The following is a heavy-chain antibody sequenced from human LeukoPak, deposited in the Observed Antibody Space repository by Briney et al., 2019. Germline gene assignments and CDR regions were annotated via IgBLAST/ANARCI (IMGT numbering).Heavy chain of an antibody. CDR2: IKSKTDGGTA. CDR3: TTLAVAG. Sequence: GGSLRLSCAASGFTFNNAWMSWVRQAPGKGLEWVGRIKSKTDGGTADHAATVKGRFTISRDDSENTLYLQMNSLKTEDTAMYYCTTLAVAGGGQGTLVTVSS. V-gene: IGHV3-15*01. CDR1: GFTFNNAW. J-gene: IGHJ4*02. D-gene: IGHD6-19*01.